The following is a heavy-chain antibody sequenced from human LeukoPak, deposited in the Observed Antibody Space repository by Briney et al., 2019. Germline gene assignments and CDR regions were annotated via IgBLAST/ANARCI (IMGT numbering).Heavy chain of an antibody. CDR2: ADYSGST. V-gene: IGHV4-39*07. D-gene: IGHD1-1*01. CDR1: GGSVGSSSFY. CDR3: ARVSFTTWNPSYFDN. Sequence: PSETLSLTCTVSGGSVGSSSFYWGWIRQPPGKGLEWIGSADYSGSTYYNPTLKSRVSISVDTSKNQVSLRVTSVTAADTAVYYCARVSFTTWNPSYFDNWGQGTLVTVSS. J-gene: IGHJ4*02.